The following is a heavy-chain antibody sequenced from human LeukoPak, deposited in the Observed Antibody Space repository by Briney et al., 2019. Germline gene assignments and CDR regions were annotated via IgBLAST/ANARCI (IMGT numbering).Heavy chain of an antibody. V-gene: IGHV3-7*01. CDR1: GFTFSSYW. Sequence: PGGSLRPSCAASGFTFSSYWTSWVRQAPGKGLEWVANIKQDGSEKYYVDSVKGRFTISRDNAKNSLYLQMNSLRAEDTAVYYCASGGWRGDDWGQGTLVTVSS. D-gene: IGHD6-19*01. CDR3: ASGGWRGDD. CDR2: IKQDGSEK. J-gene: IGHJ4*02.